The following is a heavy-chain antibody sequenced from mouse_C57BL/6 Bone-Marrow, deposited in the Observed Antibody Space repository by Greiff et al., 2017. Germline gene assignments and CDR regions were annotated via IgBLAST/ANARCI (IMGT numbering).Heavy chain of an antibody. CDR2: IDPANGDS. D-gene: IGHD1-1*01. Sequence: EVQLQQSGAELVRPGASVKLSCSASGFNIKDDYMHWVKQRPEQGLEGIGLIDPANGDSEFASKFQGKATRTADTSSNTADLQLSSLTSEDTAVYYCTTATTVVGGGYWGQGTTLTVSS. J-gene: IGHJ2*01. CDR3: TTATTVVGGGY. V-gene: IGHV14-4*01. CDR1: GFNIKDDY.